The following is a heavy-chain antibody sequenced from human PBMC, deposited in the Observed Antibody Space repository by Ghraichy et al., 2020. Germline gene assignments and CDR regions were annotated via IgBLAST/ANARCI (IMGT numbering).Heavy chain of an antibody. CDR2: ISGSGGST. Sequence: GGSLRLSCAASGFTFSSYAMSWVRQAPGKGLEWVSAISGSGGSTYYADSVKGRFTISRDNSKNTLYLQMNSLRAEDTAVYYCAKFTHYDILTGYAYYYYYGMDVWGQGTTVTVSS. CDR3: AKFTHYDILTGYAYYYYYGMDV. J-gene: IGHJ6*02. D-gene: IGHD3-9*01. CDR1: GFTFSSYA. V-gene: IGHV3-23*01.